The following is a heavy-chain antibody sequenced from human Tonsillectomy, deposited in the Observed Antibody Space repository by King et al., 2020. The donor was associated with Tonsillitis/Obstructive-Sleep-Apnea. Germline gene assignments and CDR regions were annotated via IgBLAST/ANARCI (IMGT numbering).Heavy chain of an antibody. J-gene: IGHJ6*03. V-gene: IGHV5-10-1*01. CDR1: GYRFTSYW. CDR2: IDPRDSYT. D-gene: IGHD6-6*01. Sequence: QLVQSGAEVKKPGESLRISCQGSGYRFTSYWISWVRQMPGKGLEWMGNIDPRDSYTNYSPSFQGQVTISADKSISTAYLQWSSLKASDTAMYYCARQGSPEYSISPGYYYYFMDVWGNGTTVTVSS. CDR3: ARQGSPEYSISPGYYYYFMDV.